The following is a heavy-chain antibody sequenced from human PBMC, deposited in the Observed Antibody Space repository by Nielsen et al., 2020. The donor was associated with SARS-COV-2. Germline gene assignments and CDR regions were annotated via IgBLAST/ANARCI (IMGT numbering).Heavy chain of an antibody. D-gene: IGHD3-22*01. Sequence: FGPTLVKPTQTLTLTCTFSGFSLSTSGVGVGWIRQPPGKALEWLALIYWNDDKRYSPSLKSRLTITKDTSKNQVVLTMTNMDPVDTATYYCAHSRTYYYDSSAPLGWFDPWGQGTLVTVSS. CDR2: IYWNDDK. CDR1: GFSLSTSGVG. J-gene: IGHJ5*02. CDR3: AHSRTYYYDSSAPLGWFDP. V-gene: IGHV2-5*01.